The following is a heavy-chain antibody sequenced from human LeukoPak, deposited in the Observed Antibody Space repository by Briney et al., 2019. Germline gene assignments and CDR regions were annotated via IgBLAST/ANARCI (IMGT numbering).Heavy chain of an antibody. CDR3: ARSITGRPDY. J-gene: IGHJ4*02. Sequence: GGSLRLSCAASGFTFSSYWMHWVRQAPGEALVWVSHINSDGSSTTYADSVKGRFTISRDNAKNTLYLQMNSLRVEDAAVYYCARSITGRPDYWGQGTLVTVSS. V-gene: IGHV3-74*01. CDR2: INSDGSST. D-gene: IGHD6-6*01. CDR1: GFTFSSYW.